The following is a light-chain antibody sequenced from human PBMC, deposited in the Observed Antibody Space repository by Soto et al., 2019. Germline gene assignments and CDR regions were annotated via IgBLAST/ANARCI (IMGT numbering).Light chain of an antibody. CDR2: GAS. J-gene: IGKJ1*01. Sequence: EIVLTQSPATLSLSQEERATLSCRASQSVSSSYLAWYQQKPGQAPRLLIYGASTRATGFPARFSGSGSGTEFTLTISSLQSEDFAVYYCQQYNNWPRTFGQGTKVDI. V-gene: IGKV3-15*01. CDR3: QQYNNWPRT. CDR1: QSVSSSY.